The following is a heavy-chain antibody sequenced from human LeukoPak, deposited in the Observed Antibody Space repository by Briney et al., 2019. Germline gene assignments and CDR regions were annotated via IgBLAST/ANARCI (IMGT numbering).Heavy chain of an antibody. CDR2: IHPNSGGT. J-gene: IGHJ4*02. CDR1: GYSFSDFY. CDR3: ARVRSVVGGTIGY. V-gene: IGHV1-2*02. Sequence: ASVKVSCKASGYSFSDFYMHWVRQAPGQGLEWRGWIHPNSGGTDYAQKFQGRVTMTRDTSINTAYMALRSLRSDDTAVYYCARVRSVVGGTIGYWGQGALVTVSS. D-gene: IGHD2-15*01.